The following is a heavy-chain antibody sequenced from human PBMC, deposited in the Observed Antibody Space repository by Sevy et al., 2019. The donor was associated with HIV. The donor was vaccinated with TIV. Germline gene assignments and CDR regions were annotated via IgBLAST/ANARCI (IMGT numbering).Heavy chain of an antibody. CDR2: ISAYNGNT. CDR3: ARRGGDYDILTGYYYYYYMDV. CDR1: GYTFTSYG. V-gene: IGHV1-18*04. Sequence: ASVKVSCKASGYTFTSYGISWVRQAPGQGLEWMGWISAYNGNTNYAQKLQGRVTMTTDTSTSTAYMELRSLRSDDTAVYYCARRGGDYDILTGYYYYYYMDVWGKRTTVTAFS. D-gene: IGHD3-9*01. J-gene: IGHJ6*03.